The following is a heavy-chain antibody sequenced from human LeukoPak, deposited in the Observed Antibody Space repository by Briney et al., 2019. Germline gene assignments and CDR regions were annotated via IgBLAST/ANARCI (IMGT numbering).Heavy chain of an antibody. CDR1: GYTFTSYY. J-gene: IGHJ4*02. CDR2: INPSGGST. V-gene: IGHV1-46*01. D-gene: IGHD6-6*01. Sequence: GASVKVSCKASGYTFTSYYMHWVRQAPGQGLEWMGIINPSGGSTSYAQKFQGRVTMTRDMSTSTVYMELSSLRSEDTAVYYCASIAARRGNFDYWGQGTLVTVSS. CDR3: ASIAARRGNFDY.